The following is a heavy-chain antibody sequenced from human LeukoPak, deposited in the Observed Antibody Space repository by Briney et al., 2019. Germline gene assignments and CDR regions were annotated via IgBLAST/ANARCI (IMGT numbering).Heavy chain of an antibody. CDR3: AKDQTLYSSSCFDY. CDR2: ISGSAGST. J-gene: IGHJ4*02. CDR1: GFTFSSYA. V-gene: IGHV3-23*01. D-gene: IGHD6-13*01. Sequence: GGSLRLSCAASGFTFSSYAMSWVRQAPGKGLEWVSAISGSAGSTYYADSVKGRFTISRDNPKNTLYLQMNSLRAEDTAVYYCAKDQTLYSSSCFDYWGQGTLVTVSS.